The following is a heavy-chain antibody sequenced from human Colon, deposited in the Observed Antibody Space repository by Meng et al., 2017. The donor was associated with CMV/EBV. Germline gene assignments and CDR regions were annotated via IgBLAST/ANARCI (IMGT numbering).Heavy chain of an antibody. D-gene: IGHD3-3*01. CDR1: GFTFSSYA. J-gene: IGHJ4*02. V-gene: IGHV3-64*02. CDR2: ISSNGGST. CDR3: ARIYDFWSGYYLDY. Sequence: GESLKISCAASGFTFSSYAMHWVHQAPGKGLEYVSAISSNGGSTYYADSVKGRFTISRDNSKNTLYLQMGSLRAEDMAVYYCARIYDFWSGYYLDYWGQGTLVTVSS.